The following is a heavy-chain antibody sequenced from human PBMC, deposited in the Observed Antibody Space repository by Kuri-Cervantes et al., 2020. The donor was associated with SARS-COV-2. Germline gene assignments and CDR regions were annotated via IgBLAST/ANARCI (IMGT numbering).Heavy chain of an antibody. D-gene: IGHD2-2*01. CDR1: GGTFSSYA. CDR2: IIPIFGTA. Sequence: GGSLRLSCKASGGTFSSYAISWVRQAPGQGLEWMGGIIPIFGTANYAQKFQGRVTITTDESTSTAYMELSSLRSEDTAVYYCARGGWGYCSSTSCPTDYYYYYMDVWGKGTTVTVSS. J-gene: IGHJ6*03. V-gene: IGHV1-69*05. CDR3: ARGGWGYCSSTSCPTDYYYYYMDV.